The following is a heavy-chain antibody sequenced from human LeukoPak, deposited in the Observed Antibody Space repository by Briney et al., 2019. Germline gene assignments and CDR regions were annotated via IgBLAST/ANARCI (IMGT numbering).Heavy chain of an antibody. V-gene: IGHV4-30-4*01. CDR3: ARVWFGESQIFDY. CDR2: IYYSGST. D-gene: IGHD3-10*01. Sequence: SQTLSLTCTVSGGSISSGDYYWSWIRQPPGKGLEWIGYIYYSGSTYYNPSLKSRVTISVDTSKNQFSLKLSSVTAADTAVYYCARVWFGESQIFDYWGQGTLVTVSS. CDR1: GGSISSGDYY. J-gene: IGHJ4*02.